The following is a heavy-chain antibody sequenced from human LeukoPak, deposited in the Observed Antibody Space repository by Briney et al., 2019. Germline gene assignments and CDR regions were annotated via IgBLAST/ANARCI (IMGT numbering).Heavy chain of an antibody. CDR1: GGTFSSYA. CDR3: VRGYSSPYYFDY. Sequence: RWASVKVSCKASGGTFSSYAISGVRQAPGQGLEWMGGIIPIFGTANYAQKFQGRVTITADESTSTAYMELSSLRSEDTAVYYCVRGYSSPYYFDYWGQGTLVTVSS. V-gene: IGHV1-69*13. J-gene: IGHJ4*02. CDR2: IIPIFGTA. D-gene: IGHD6-13*01.